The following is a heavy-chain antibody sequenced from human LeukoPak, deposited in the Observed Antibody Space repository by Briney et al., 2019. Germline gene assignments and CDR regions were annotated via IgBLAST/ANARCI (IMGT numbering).Heavy chain of an antibody. CDR1: GGSVSSTNW. Sequence: LETLSLTCGVSGGSVSSTNWWTWIRQPPGKGLEWIGEVHLDGRTNFNPSLKSRLTMSVDLSENHVSLKLTSVTAADTAVYYCAREGGFYRPLDYSGQGNLVTVSS. D-gene: IGHD6-25*01. J-gene: IGHJ4*02. CDR3: AREGGFYRPLDY. CDR2: VHLDGRT. V-gene: IGHV4-4*02.